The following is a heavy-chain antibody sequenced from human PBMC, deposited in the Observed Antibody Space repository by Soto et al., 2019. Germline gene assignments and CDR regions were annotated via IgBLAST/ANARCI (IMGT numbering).Heavy chain of an antibody. CDR1: GFTFSNYA. D-gene: IGHD3-22*01. V-gene: IGHV3-30-3*01. CDR2: ISYDGSNK. Sequence: GGSLRLSCAASGFTFSNYAMHWVRQAPGKGLEWVAVISYDGSNKYYADSVKGRFTISRDNSKNTLYLQMNSLRAEDTAVYYCARAGRSGYIKPDWYFDLWGRGTLVTVSS. J-gene: IGHJ2*01. CDR3: ARAGRSGYIKPDWYFDL.